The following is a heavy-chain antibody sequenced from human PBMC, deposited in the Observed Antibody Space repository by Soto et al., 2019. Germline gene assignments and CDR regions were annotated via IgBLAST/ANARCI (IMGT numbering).Heavy chain of an antibody. CDR2: IYYSGST. Sequence: SETLSLTCTVSGGSISSSSYYWGWIRQPPGKGLEWIGSIYYSGSTYYNPSLKSRVTISVDTSKNQFSLKLSSVTAADTAVYYCARPGGSGSYYAFAIWGQGTMVTVSS. V-gene: IGHV4-39*01. CDR1: GGSISSSSYY. D-gene: IGHD3-10*01. J-gene: IGHJ3*02. CDR3: ARPGGSGSYYAFAI.